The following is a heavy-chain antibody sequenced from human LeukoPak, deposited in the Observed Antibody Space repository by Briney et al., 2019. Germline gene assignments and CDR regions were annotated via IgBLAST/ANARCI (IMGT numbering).Heavy chain of an antibody. CDR2: IYTGDSDT. Sequence: GESLKISCKGSGYSFTSYWIGWVRQMPGKGLEWMGIIYTGDSDTRYSPSFQGQVTISADKSISTAYLQWSSLKASDTAMYYCARSGVTNYWYFDLWGRGTLVTVSS. CDR3: ARSGVTNYWYFDL. CDR1: GYSFTSYW. D-gene: IGHD4-23*01. V-gene: IGHV5-51*01. J-gene: IGHJ2*01.